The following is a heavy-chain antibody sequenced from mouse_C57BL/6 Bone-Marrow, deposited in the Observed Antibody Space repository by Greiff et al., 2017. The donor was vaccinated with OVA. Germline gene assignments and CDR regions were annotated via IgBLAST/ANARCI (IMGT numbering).Heavy chain of an antibody. CDR2: IAPSDSYI. V-gene: IGHV1-59*01. CDR3: AHYGSRLYLHY. CDR1: GYTFTNYW. D-gene: IGHD1-1*01. Sequence: QVQLQQPGAELVRPGPSVKLSCKASGYTFTNYWMHWVKQRPGQGLEWIGVIAPSDSYINYNQKFKGRATLTVDTSSSTAYIHLSSLTSEDSAVYYCAHYGSRLYLHYWGQGTSLTVSS. J-gene: IGHJ2*02.